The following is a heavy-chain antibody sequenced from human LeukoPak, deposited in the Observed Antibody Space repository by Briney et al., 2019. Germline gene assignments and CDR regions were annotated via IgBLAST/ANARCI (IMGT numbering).Heavy chain of an antibody. CDR3: AKVEERWLQWGDLDY. CDR1: GFTFSDYY. Sequence: GGSLRPSCAASGFTFSDYYMSWIRQAPGKGLEWVSYISSSGSTIYYADSVKGRFTISRDNAKNSLYLQMNSLRAEDTAVYYCAKVEERWLQWGDLDYWGQGTLVTVSS. D-gene: IGHD5-24*01. CDR2: ISSSGSTI. V-gene: IGHV3-11*01. J-gene: IGHJ4*02.